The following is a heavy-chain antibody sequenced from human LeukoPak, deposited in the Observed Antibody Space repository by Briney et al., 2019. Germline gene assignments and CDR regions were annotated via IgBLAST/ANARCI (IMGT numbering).Heavy chain of an antibody. CDR3: AKHPSHYFGSGSYYSD. CDR2: ISGSGGST. Sequence: GGSLRLSCAASGFTFSSYGMSWVRQAPGKGLEWVSAISGSGGSTYYADSVKGRLTISRDNSKNTLYLQMNSLRAEDTAVYYCAKHPSHYFGSGSYYSDWGQGTLVTVSS. J-gene: IGHJ4*02. D-gene: IGHD3-10*01. CDR1: GFTFSSYG. V-gene: IGHV3-23*01.